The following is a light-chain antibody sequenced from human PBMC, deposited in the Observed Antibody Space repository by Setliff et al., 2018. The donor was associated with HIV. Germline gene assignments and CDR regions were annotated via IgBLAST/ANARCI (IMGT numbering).Light chain of an antibody. Sequence: EIVLTQSPATLSVSPGERAALSCRASQSVGSDLAWYQQKPGQAPGLLIHGASTRATGIPARFSGSGSGTEFTLSISSLQSEDSAIYYCQQYNNWPLTFGGGTKVDIK. CDR3: QQYNNWPLT. CDR1: QSVGSD. V-gene: IGKV3-15*01. CDR2: GAS. J-gene: IGKJ4*01.